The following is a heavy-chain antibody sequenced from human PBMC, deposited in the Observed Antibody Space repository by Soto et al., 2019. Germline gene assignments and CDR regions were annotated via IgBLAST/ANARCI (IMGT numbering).Heavy chain of an antibody. J-gene: IGHJ4*02. CDR3: ARASYYDFWSPFDY. CDR2: IYYSGST. Sequence: SETLSLTCTVSGGSISSGGYYWSWIRQHPGKGLEWIGYIYYSGSTYYNPSLKSRVTISVDTSKNQFSLKLSSVTAADTAVYYCARASYYDFWSPFDYWGQGTLVTVSS. D-gene: IGHD3-3*01. V-gene: IGHV4-31*03. CDR1: GGSISSGGYY.